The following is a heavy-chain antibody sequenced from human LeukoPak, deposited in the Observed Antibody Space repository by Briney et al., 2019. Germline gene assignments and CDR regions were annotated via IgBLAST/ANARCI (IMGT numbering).Heavy chain of an antibody. V-gene: IGHV3-30-3*01. CDR3: ARDSSIMIVAQRWFDC. Sequence: GGSLRLSCAASGFTFSSYAMHWVRQAPGKGLEWVAVISYDGSNKYYADSVKGRFTISRDNSKNTLYLQMNSLRAEDTAVYYCARDSSIMIVAQRWFDCWGQGTLVTVSS. CDR2: ISYDGSNK. CDR1: GFTFSSYA. J-gene: IGHJ4*02. D-gene: IGHD3-22*01.